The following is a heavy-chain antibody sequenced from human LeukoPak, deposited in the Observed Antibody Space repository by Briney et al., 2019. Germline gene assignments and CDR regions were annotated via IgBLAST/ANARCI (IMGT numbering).Heavy chain of an antibody. CDR3: ALLYGANYYYYGMDV. CDR1: GGTFSSYA. Sequence: GSSAKVSCKASGGTFSSYAISWVRQAPGQGLEWMGRIIPILGIANYAQKFQGRVTITADKSTSTAYMELSSLRSEDTAVYYCALLYGANYYYYGMDVWGQGTTVTVSS. V-gene: IGHV1-69*04. CDR2: IIPILGIA. D-gene: IGHD4-17*01. J-gene: IGHJ6*02.